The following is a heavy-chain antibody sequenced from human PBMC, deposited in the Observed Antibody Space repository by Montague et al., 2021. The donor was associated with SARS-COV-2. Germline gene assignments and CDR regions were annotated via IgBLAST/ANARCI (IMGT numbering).Heavy chain of an antibody. CDR1: GSSTTAANR. V-gene: IGHV4/OR15-8*01. Sequence: SETLSLTCVMFGSSTTAANRWTWLRMSTDHRMAWVGLIYQTESTKYKPSLKSRVSMSVDKSWNQFSLRLTSVTAADTAIYYCARKGSGRSDLAYWGQGTLVTVSS. CDR2: IYQTEST. CDR3: ARKGSGRSDLAY. J-gene: IGHJ4*02. D-gene: IGHD1-26*01.